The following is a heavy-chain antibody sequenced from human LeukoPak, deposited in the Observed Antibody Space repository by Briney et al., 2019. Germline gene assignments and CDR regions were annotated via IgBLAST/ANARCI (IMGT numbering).Heavy chain of an antibody. J-gene: IGHJ2*01. V-gene: IGHV4-59*01. CDR1: GGSISSYY. CDR2: IYYSGST. Sequence: AETLSLTCTVSGGSISSYYWSWIRQPPGKGLEWIGYIYYSGSTNYNPSLKSRVTISVDTSKHQFPLKLSSVTAADTAVYYCARGHQWLVNWYFDLWGRGTLVTVSS. D-gene: IGHD6-19*01. CDR3: ARGHQWLVNWYFDL.